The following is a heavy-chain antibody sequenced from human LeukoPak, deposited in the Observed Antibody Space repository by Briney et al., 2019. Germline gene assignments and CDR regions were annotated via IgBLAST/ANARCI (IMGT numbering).Heavy chain of an antibody. J-gene: IGHJ4*02. CDR3: EAEDRGSPLDY. Sequence: PGRSLRLSCAASGFTFSSYAMHWVRQAPGKGLEWVAVISYDGSNKYYADSVKGRFTISRDNSKNTLYLQMNSLRAEDTAVYYCEAEDRGSPLDYWGQGTLVTVSS. CDR2: ISYDGSNK. CDR1: GFTFSSYA. D-gene: IGHD1-26*01. V-gene: IGHV3-30-3*01.